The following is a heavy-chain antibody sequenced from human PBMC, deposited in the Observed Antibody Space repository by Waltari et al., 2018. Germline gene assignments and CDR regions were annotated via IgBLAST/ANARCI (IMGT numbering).Heavy chain of an antibody. CDR1: GFTFSNSA. CDR3: AKVEGNGPLGIDY. Sequence: EVQLLESGGGMLQPGGSLRLSCAAAGFTFSNSAMNWVRQAPGKGLQWVSRISCSGARTFYTDSVKGRFIISRDNSKNTLYLQMNSLRAEDTALYYCAKVEGNGPLGIDYWGQGTLVTVSS. V-gene: IGHV3-23*01. J-gene: IGHJ4*02. CDR2: ISCSGART. D-gene: IGHD3-16*01.